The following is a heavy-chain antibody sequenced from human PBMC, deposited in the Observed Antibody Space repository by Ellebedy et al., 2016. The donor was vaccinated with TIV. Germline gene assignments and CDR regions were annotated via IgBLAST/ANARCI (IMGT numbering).Heavy chain of an antibody. V-gene: IGHV1-46*01. Sequence: ASVKVSXXASGGTFSSYAISWVRQAPGQGLEWMGIINPSGGSTSYAQKFQGRVTMTRDTSTSTVYMELSSLRSEDTAVYYCAQGVQGNDYSNYYFDYWGQGTLVTVSS. CDR1: GGTFSSYA. D-gene: IGHD4-11*01. CDR3: AQGVQGNDYSNYYFDY. J-gene: IGHJ4*02. CDR2: INPSGGST.